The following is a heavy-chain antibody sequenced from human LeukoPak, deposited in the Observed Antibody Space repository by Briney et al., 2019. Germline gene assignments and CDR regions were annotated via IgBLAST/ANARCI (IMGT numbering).Heavy chain of an antibody. D-gene: IGHD3-9*01. CDR3: ARRSDWGPSNWFDP. CDR2: IYYSGST. V-gene: IGHV4-39*07. J-gene: IGHJ5*02. Sequence: SETLSLTCTVSGGSISSSSYYWGWIRQPPGKGLEWIGSIYYSGSTYYNPSLKSRVTISMDTSKNQFSLRLTSATAADTAVYYCARRSDWGPSNWFDPWGQGTLVTVSS. CDR1: GGSISSSSYY.